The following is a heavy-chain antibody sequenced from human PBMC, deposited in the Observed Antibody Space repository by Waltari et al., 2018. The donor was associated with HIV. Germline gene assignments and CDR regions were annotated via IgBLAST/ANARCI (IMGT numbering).Heavy chain of an antibody. CDR1: GGSFGGDY. V-gene: IGHV4-34*01. D-gene: IGHD1-26*01. J-gene: IGHJ3*02. CDR2: INHIGTA. CDR3: ARLRVGATFEDALDI. Sequence: QVQLRQWGAGLLKPSETLSRTCAVYGGSFGGDYWSWVRQPPGKGREWLGEINHIGTANYNPSLKSRLTLSVDTSKNQFSLRLASVTAADTALYYCARLRVGATFEDALDIWAQGTMVTVSA.